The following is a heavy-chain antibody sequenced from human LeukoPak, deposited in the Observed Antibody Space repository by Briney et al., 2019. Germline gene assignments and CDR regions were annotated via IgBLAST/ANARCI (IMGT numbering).Heavy chain of an antibody. CDR2: IDPSDSHI. V-gene: IGHV5-10-1*01. CDR1: GYSFTSYW. J-gene: IGHJ4*02. CDR3: ARQGRGSYRRDFDY. D-gene: IGHD1-26*01. Sequence: GESMQISCKGSGYSFTSYWIGWVRQMPGKGLEWMGRIDPSDSHINYSPSFQGHVTISVDKSISTAYLQWSSLRASDTAMYYCARQGRGSYRRDFDYWGQGTLVTVSS.